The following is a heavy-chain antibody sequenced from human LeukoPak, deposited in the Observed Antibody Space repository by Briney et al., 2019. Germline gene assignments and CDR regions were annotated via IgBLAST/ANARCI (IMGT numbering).Heavy chain of an antibody. D-gene: IGHD2-15*01. J-gene: IGHJ3*02. CDR1: GFTFSSYW. Sequence: GGSLRLSCAASGFTFSSYWMSWVRQAPGKGLEWVASIKQDGSEKYYVDSVKGRFTISRGNAKNSLYLQMSSLRAEDTAVYYCASDVHCSGGSCYPDAFDIWGQGTMVTVSS. CDR3: ASDVHCSGGSCYPDAFDI. CDR2: IKQDGSEK. V-gene: IGHV3-7*01.